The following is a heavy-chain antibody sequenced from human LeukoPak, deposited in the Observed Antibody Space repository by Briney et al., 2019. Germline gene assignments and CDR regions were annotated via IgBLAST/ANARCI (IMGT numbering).Heavy chain of an antibody. CDR1: GFTFSSYG. V-gene: IGHV3-30*18. Sequence: PGRSLRLSCAASGFTFSSYGMHWVRQAPGKGLEWVAVISYDGSNKYYADSVKGRFTISRDNSKNTLYLQMNSLRAEDTAVYYCAKGLVRGVIPYYWGQGTLVTVSS. D-gene: IGHD3-10*01. CDR2: ISYDGSNK. J-gene: IGHJ4*02. CDR3: AKGLVRGVIPYY.